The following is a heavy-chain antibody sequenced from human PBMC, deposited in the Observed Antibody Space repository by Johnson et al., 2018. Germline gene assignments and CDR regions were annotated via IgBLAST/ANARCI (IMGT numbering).Heavy chain of an antibody. Sequence: VQLVQSGAEVRKPGESXKISCKASGYRFSDNWIGWVRQKPGEGLEWMGIIWPGDSDTKYSPSFLGHVTISADRPISTVYLQWSSLKASDSAMYYCAKQRERGTSYMDVWGRGTTVTVSS. CDR3: AKQRERGTSYMDV. CDR1: GYRFSDNW. D-gene: IGHD1-26*01. CDR2: IWPGDSDT. V-gene: IGHV5-51*01. J-gene: IGHJ6*04.